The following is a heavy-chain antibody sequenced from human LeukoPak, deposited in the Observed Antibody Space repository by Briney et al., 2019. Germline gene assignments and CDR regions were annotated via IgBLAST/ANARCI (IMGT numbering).Heavy chain of an antibody. Sequence: SETLSLTCTVSGDFISSYYWSWIRQPPGKGLEWIGYIYYSGYTNYNPSLKSRVTISVDTSKNQFSLNLSSVTAADTAVYYCAREMYYYDSSGSDIWGQGTMVTVSS. D-gene: IGHD3-22*01. CDR2: IYYSGYT. CDR3: AREMYYYDSSGSDI. J-gene: IGHJ3*02. V-gene: IGHV4-59*01. CDR1: GDFISSYY.